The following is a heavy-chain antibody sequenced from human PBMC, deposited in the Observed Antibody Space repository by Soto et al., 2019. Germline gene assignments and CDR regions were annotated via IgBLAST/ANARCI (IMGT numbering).Heavy chain of an antibody. D-gene: IGHD6-13*01. Sequence: PSETLSLTCTVSGGSISSYYWSWIRQPAGKGLEWIGRIYTSGSTNYNPSLKSRVTMSVDTSKNQFSLKLSSVTAADTAVYYCEREGASSSWFGNWFDPWGQGTLVTVSS. CDR3: EREGASSSWFGNWFDP. V-gene: IGHV4-4*07. CDR2: IYTSGST. J-gene: IGHJ5*02. CDR1: GGSISSYY.